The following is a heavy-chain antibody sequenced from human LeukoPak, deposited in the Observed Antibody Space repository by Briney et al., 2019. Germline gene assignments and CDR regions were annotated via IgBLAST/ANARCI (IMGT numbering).Heavy chain of an antibody. CDR2: IYYSGST. CDR1: GGSISSYY. CDR3: ARIFDS. Sequence: PSETLSLTCTVSGGSISSYYWSWIRQPPGKGLEWIGYIYYSGSTNYNPSLKSRVTISIDTSNNQFSLRLPSVTAADTAVYYCARIFDSWGQGTLVTVSS. V-gene: IGHV4-59*12. J-gene: IGHJ4*02.